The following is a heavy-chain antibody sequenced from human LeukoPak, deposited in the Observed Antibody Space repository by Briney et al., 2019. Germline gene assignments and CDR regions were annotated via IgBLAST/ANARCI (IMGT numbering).Heavy chain of an antibody. CDR1: GYTFAAYY. V-gene: IGHV1-24*01. Sequence: ASVKVSCKASGYTFAAYYMYWVRQAPGKGLEWMGGFDPEDGETIYAQKFQGRVTMTEDTSTDTAYMELSSLRSEDTAVYYCATFRGYSHAFDIWGQGTMVTVSS. J-gene: IGHJ3*02. D-gene: IGHD2-15*01. CDR2: FDPEDGET. CDR3: ATFRGYSHAFDI.